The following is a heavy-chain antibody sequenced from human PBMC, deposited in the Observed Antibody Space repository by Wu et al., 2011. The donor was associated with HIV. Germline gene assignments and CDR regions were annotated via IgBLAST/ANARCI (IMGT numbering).Heavy chain of an antibody. CDR1: GGTFSSYA. D-gene: IGHD3-22*01. V-gene: IGHV1-69*14. J-gene: IGHJ5*02. CDR3: ARDHPGHYYDPNWFDP. CDR2: IIPIFGTA. Sequence: QVQLVQSGAEVKKPGSSVKVSCKASGGTFSSYAISWVRQAPGQGLEWMGRIIPIFGTANYAQKFQGRVTITADKSTSTAYMELSSLRSEDTAVYYCARDHPGHYYDPNWFDPWGQGTLVTVSS.